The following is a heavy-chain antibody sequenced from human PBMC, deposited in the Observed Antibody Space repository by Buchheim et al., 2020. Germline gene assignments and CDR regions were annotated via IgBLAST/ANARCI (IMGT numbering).Heavy chain of an antibody. CDR2: ISSSGSTI. CDR3: GGGGGIQLWSKGGVGY. D-gene: IGHD5-18*01. CDR1: GFTFSSYE. J-gene: IGHJ4*02. Sequence: EVQLVESGGGLVQPGGSLRLSCAASGFTFSSYEMNWVRQAPGKGLEWVSYISSSGSTIYYADSVKGRFTISRDNAKNSLYLQMNGLRAEDTAVYECGGGGGIQLWSKGGVGYWGQGTL. V-gene: IGHV3-48*03.